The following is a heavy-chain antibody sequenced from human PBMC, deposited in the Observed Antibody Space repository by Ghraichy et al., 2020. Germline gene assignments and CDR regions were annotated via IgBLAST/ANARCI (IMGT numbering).Heavy chain of an antibody. D-gene: IGHD3-3*01. CDR2: IIPILGIA. V-gene: IGHV1-69*04. CDR1: GGTFSSYA. J-gene: IGHJ5*02. CDR3: ARDPVRFSEDKEIPFDP. Sequence: SVKVSCKASGGTFSSYAISWVRQAPGQGLEWMGRIIPILGIANYAQKFQGRVTITADKSTSTAYMELSSLRSEDTAVYYCARDPVRFSEDKEIPFDPWGQGTLVTVSS.